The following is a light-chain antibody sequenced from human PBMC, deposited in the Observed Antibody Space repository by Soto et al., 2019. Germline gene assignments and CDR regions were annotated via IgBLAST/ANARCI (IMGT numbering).Light chain of an antibody. J-gene: IGLJ2*01. Sequence: QSVLTQPPSASGSPGQSVTISCTGTSSDVGGYNYVSWYQQYPGKAPKLIIYEVNKRPSGVPDRFSGSKSGSTASLTVSGLQAEDEADYYCSSYAGSNNVVFGGGTKLTVL. CDR3: SSYAGSNNVV. CDR2: EVN. V-gene: IGLV2-8*01. CDR1: SSDVGGYNY.